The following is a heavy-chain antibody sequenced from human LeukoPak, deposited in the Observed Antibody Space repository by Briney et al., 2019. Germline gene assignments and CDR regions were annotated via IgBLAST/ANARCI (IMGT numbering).Heavy chain of an antibody. CDR2: INHSGST. D-gene: IGHD5-24*01. CDR1: GGSFSGYY. CDR3: ARGRRLALRWLQPKYYFDY. Sequence: SETLSLTCAVYGGSFSGYYWSWIRQPPGKGLEWIGEINHSGSTNYNPSLESRVTISVDTSKNQFSLKLSSVTAADTAVYYCARGRRLALRWLQPKYYFDYWGQGTLVTVSS. J-gene: IGHJ4*02. V-gene: IGHV4-34*01.